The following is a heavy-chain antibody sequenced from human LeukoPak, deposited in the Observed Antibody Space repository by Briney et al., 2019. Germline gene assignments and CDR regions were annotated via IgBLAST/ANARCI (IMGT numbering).Heavy chain of an antibody. Sequence: ASVKVSCKASGYTFTGYYMHWVRQAPGQGLEWMGWINPNSGGTNYAQKFQGRVTMTRDTSISTAYMELSRLRSDDTAVYYCATVSARSPTYYMDVWGKGTTVTVSS. CDR1: GYTFTGYY. J-gene: IGHJ6*03. CDR2: INPNSGGT. V-gene: IGHV1-2*02. CDR3: ATVSARSPTYYMDV.